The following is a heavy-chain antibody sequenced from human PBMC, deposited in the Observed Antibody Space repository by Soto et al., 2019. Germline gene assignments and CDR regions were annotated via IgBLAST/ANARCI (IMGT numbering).Heavy chain of an antibody. CDR2: ISGSGDTT. Sequence: PGGSLRLSCAASGFTFSTYAMSWVRQAPGKGLEWVSAISGSGDTTYYANSVKGRFTISRDNSKNTLYLQMNSLRAEDMAVYYCARPTYYYDSSGPPAYWGQGTLVTVSS. CDR3: ARPTYYYDSSGPPAY. J-gene: IGHJ4*02. V-gene: IGHV3-23*01. CDR1: GFTFSTYA. D-gene: IGHD3-22*01.